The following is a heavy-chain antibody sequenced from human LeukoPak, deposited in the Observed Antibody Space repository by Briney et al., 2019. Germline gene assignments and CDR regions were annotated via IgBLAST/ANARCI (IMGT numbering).Heavy chain of an antibody. CDR2: ISPYTGDT. Sequence: VASVKVSCKASGYSFSSYGISWVRQAPGQGLEWMGSISPYTGDTKYAERLQDRVIMTTDTSTRTAYMELRSLTSDDTAVFYCARDQYDSVWGSYRPYFDFWGQGTLVTVSS. CDR1: GYSFSSYG. V-gene: IGHV1-18*04. D-gene: IGHD3-16*02. CDR3: ARDQYDSVWGSYRPYFDF. J-gene: IGHJ4*02.